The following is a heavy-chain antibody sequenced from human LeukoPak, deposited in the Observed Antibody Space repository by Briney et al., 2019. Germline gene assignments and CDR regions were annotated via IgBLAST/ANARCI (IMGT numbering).Heavy chain of an antibody. CDR3: ARLVGYCSGGSCYRPDAFDI. Sequence: GESLKISFKGAGYSFTSYWTGWVRQMPGKGLEWMGIIYPGDSDTRYSPSFQGQVCISADKSISTAYLQWSSLKASDTAMYYCARLVGYCSGGSCYRPDAFDIWGQGTMLTVSS. V-gene: IGHV5-51*01. D-gene: IGHD2-15*01. CDR1: GYSFTSYW. J-gene: IGHJ3*02. CDR2: IYPGDSDT.